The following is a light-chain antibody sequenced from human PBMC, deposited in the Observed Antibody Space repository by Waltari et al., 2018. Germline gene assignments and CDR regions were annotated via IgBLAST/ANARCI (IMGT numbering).Light chain of an antibody. CDR3: TSYTSKNTFI. Sequence: QSALTQPASVFGSLGQSVTISCTGTATDIGGYDYVPWYQQHSGKAPKLLIFAVSNRPSEISARFSASKSGNTASLSISGLQTEDEADYHCTSYTSKNTFIFGGGTK. V-gene: IGLV2-14*03. CDR1: ATDIGGYDY. J-gene: IGLJ2*01. CDR2: AVS.